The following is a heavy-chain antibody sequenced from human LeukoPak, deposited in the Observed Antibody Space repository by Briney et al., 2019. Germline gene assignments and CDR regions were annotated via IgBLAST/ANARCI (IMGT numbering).Heavy chain of an antibody. J-gene: IGHJ5*02. D-gene: IGHD5-12*01. CDR3: ARHVRGYSGYVRWFDP. CDR2: INHSGST. Sequence: SQTLSLTCTVSGGSISSGDYYWSWIRQPPGKGLEWIGEINHSGSTNYNPSLKSRVTISVDTSKNQFSLKLSSVTAADTAVYYCARHVRGYSGYVRWFDPWGQGTLVTVSS. V-gene: IGHV4-30-4*08. CDR1: GGSISSGDYY.